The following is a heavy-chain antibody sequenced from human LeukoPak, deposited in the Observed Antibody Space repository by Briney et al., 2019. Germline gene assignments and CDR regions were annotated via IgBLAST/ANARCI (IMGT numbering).Heavy chain of an antibody. D-gene: IGHD1-26*01. Sequence: PSETLSLTCTVSGGSISSYYWSWIRQPPGKGLEWIGYIYYSGSTNYNPSLKSRVTISVDTSKNQFSLKLSSVTAADTAVYYCAQGRDYVDYWGQGTLVTVSS. V-gene: IGHV4-59*01. J-gene: IGHJ4*02. CDR3: AQGRDYVDY. CDR1: GGSISSYY. CDR2: IYYSGST.